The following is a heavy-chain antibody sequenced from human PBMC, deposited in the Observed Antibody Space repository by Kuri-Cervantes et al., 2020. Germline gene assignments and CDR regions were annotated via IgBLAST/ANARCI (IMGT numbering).Heavy chain of an antibody. CDR2: IYYSGST. CDR3: ARWSGSYTQFNY. D-gene: IGHD1-26*01. V-gene: IGHV4-59*01. J-gene: IGHJ4*02. Sequence: SETLSLTCTVSGGSISSYYWSWIRQPPGKGLEWIGYIYYSGSTNYNPSLKSRVTISVDTSKNQFYLKLSSVTAADTAVYYCARWSGSYTQFNYWGQGTLVTVSS. CDR1: GGSISSYY.